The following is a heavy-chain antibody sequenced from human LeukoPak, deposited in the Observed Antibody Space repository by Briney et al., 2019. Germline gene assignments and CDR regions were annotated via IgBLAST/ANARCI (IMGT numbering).Heavy chain of an antibody. V-gene: IGHV1-69*13. CDR2: IIPIFGTA. Sequence: ASVKVSCKASGGTFSSYAISWVRQAPGQGLEWMGGIIPIFGTANYAQKFQGRVTITADESTSTAYMELSSLRSEDTAVYYCASLAAAGTSTYYFDYWGQGTLVTVSS. CDR3: ASLAAAGTSTYYFDY. D-gene: IGHD6-13*01. J-gene: IGHJ4*02. CDR1: GGTFSSYA.